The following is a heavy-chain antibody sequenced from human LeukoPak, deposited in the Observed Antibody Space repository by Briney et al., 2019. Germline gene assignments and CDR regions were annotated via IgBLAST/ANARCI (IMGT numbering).Heavy chain of an antibody. D-gene: IGHD6-13*01. CDR2: IKQDGSEK. Sequence: GGSLRLSCAASGFTFSSYWMSWVRQAPGKGLEWVANIKQDGSEKYYVDSMKGRFTISRDNAKNSLYLQMNSLRAEDTAVYYCARFRSSSWTRFDYWGQGTLVTVSS. CDR1: GFTFSSYW. J-gene: IGHJ4*02. CDR3: ARFRSSSWTRFDY. V-gene: IGHV3-7*05.